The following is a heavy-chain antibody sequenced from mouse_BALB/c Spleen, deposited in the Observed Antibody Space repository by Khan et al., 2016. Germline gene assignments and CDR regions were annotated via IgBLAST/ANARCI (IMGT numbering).Heavy chain of an antibody. J-gene: IGHJ4*01. D-gene: IGHD2-14*01. CDR1: GFTFNTYA. Sequence: EVQLVESGGGLVQPKGSLKLSCAASGFTFNTYAMNWVRQAPGKGLEWVARIRSKSNNYATYYADSVKDRFTISRDDSQSMLYLQMNNLKTEDTAMYYCGRQDYDRYGYYAMDYWGQGTSVTVSS. CDR2: IRSKSNNYAT. V-gene: IGHV10-1*02. CDR3: GRQDYDRYGYYAMDY.